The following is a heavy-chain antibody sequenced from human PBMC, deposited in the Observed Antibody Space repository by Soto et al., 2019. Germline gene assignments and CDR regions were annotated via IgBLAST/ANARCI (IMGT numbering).Heavy chain of an antibody. D-gene: IGHD3-3*01. CDR2: IIPIFGTA. J-gene: IGHJ5*02. V-gene: IGHV1-69*06. Sequence: QVQLVQSGAEVKKPGSSVKVSCKASGGTFSSYAISWVRQAPGQGLEWMGGIIPIFGTANYAQKFQGRVTITADKSTSTAYMELSNLRSEDTDVYYCARVQGAYYDFWSGYSRYNWFDPWGQGTLVTVSS. CDR3: ARVQGAYYDFWSGYSRYNWFDP. CDR1: GGTFSSYA.